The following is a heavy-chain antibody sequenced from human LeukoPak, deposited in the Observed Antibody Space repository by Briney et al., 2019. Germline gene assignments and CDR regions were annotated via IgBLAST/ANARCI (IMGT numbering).Heavy chain of an antibody. V-gene: IGHV3-74*01. CDR3: ARDFDGPRASDY. D-gene: IGHD4-17*01. Sequence: GGSLRLSCAASGFTFSYFWMHWFRLTPGKGLVWVSCINTDGSYSSYADSVKGRFTISRDNVRNTLYLQMNSLRAEDSAVYYCARDFDGPRASDYWGQGISVTVSS. J-gene: IGHJ4*02. CDR2: INTDGSYS. CDR1: GFTFSYFW.